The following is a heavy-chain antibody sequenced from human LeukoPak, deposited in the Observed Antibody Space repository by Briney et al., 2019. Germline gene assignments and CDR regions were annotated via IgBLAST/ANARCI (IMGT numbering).Heavy chain of an antibody. D-gene: IGHD3-22*01. CDR1: GGSISSYY. Sequence: SETLSLTCTVSGGSISSYYWSWIRQPARKGLEWIGRIYTSGSTNYNPSLKSRVTMSVDTSKNQFSLKLSSVTAADTAVYYCARDRSYDSSGYYPRYYYYYMDVWGKGTTVTVSS. J-gene: IGHJ6*03. CDR3: ARDRSYDSSGYYPRYYYYYMDV. CDR2: IYTSGST. V-gene: IGHV4-4*07.